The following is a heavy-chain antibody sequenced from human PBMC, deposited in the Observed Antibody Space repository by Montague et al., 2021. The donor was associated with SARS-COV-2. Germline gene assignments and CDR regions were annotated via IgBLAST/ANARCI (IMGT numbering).Heavy chain of an antibody. CDR2: MHFTGTT. CDR3: ARDRFDFGAGRQGTIDF. CDR1: GDSITNHY. V-gene: IGHV4-4*07. D-gene: IGHD3-10*01. J-gene: IGHJ4*02. Sequence: SETLSLTCSVSGDSITNHYWSWIRQPAGKGLEWIGRMHFTGTTNFSPFFSSRLTMSADTSKNQFPLKLTSVTAADTAIYFCARDRFDFGAGRQGTIDFWGQGTLVTVSS.